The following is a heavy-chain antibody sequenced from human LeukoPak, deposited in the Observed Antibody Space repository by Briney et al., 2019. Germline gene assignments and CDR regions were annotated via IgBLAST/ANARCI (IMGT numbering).Heavy chain of an antibody. CDR3: ARDLVGATGGLDY. D-gene: IGHD1-26*01. CDR2: IYTSGST. CDR1: GGSISSGSYY. J-gene: IGHJ4*02. V-gene: IGHV4-61*02. Sequence: SETLSLTCTVSGGSISSGSYYWSWIRQPAGKGLEWIGRIYTSGSTNYNPSLKSRVTISVDTSKNQFSLKLSSVTAADTAVYYCARDLVGATGGLDYWGQGTLVTVSS.